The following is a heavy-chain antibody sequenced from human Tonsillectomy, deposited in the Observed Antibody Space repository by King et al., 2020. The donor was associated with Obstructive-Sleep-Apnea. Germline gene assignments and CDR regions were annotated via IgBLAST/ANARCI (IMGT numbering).Heavy chain of an antibody. V-gene: IGHV4-4*02. J-gene: IGHJ4*02. Sequence: VQLQESGPGLVKPSGTLSLTCAVSGGSISSSNWWSWVRQPPGKGLEWIGEIYHSGSTNYNPSLKSRVTISVDKSKNQSSLKLSSVTAADTAVYYCARVPAYSSGWYIVNYWGQGTLVTVSS. D-gene: IGHD6-19*01. CDR3: ARVPAYSSGWYIVNY. CDR1: GGSISSSNW. CDR2: IYHSGST.